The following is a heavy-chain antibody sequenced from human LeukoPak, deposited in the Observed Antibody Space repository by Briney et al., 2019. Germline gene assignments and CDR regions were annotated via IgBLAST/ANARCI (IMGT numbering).Heavy chain of an antibody. Sequence: GGSLRLSCAASGFTFSSYWMHWVRQAPGKGLVWVSRINIDGSSIRYADSVKGRFTISRDNAKNTLYLQMNSLRAEDTAIYCCTRDGGSYYYYWGQGTLVTVSS. CDR3: TRDGGSYYYY. D-gene: IGHD1-26*01. CDR2: INIDGSSI. V-gene: IGHV3-74*01. J-gene: IGHJ4*02. CDR1: GFTFSSYW.